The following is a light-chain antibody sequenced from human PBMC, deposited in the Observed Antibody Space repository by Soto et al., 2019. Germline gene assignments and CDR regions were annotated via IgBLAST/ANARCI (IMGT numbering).Light chain of an antibody. CDR1: SANIGSNY. CDR2: DSD. CDR3: GAWDSSLSVVV. J-gene: IGLJ2*01. Sequence: QSVLTQPPSVSEAPGQTVTISCSGSSANIGSNYVSWYQHLPGTAPKLVIYDSDKRPSEIPDRFSGSKSGTSATLDITGLQTGDEADYYCGAWDSSLSVVVFGGGTKVTVL. V-gene: IGLV1-51*01.